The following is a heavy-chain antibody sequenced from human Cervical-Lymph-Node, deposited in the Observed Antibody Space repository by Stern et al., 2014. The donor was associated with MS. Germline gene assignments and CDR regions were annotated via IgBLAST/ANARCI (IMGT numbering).Heavy chain of an antibody. V-gene: IGHV4-4*02. J-gene: IGHJ3*02. CDR2: TSHSGST. CDR3: ARRSIVMLQGVMTAFDI. CDR1: GGSISNSNW. D-gene: IGHD3-10*01. Sequence: QVQLVESGPGLVKPSGTLSLTCAVSGGSISNSNWWSWVRQTPVKGLEWIGETSHSGSTNYNPSLESRVTISVHKSKTQFSLKLRSVTAADTAVYYCARRSIVMLQGVMTAFDIWGQGTRVTVSS.